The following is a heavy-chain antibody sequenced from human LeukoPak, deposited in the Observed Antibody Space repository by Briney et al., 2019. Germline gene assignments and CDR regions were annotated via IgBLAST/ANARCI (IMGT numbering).Heavy chain of an antibody. J-gene: IGHJ4*02. CDR3: AKATGNLGN. CDR2: INWNGGST. CDR1: GFTFDDYG. V-gene: IGHV3-20*04. Sequence: GGSLRLSCAASGFTFDDYGMSWVRQAPGKGLEWVSGINWNGGSTGYADSVKGRFTISRDNSKNTLYLQMNSLTAEDTAIYYCAKATGNLGNWGQGTLVTVSS. D-gene: IGHD1-1*01.